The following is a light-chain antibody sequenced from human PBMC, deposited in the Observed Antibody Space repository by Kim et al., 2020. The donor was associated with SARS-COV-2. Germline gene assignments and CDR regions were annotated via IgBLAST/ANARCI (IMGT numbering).Light chain of an antibody. Sequence: DIQMTQSPSSLSASVGDRVTITCRASQSISNYLNWYQQKPGKAPKLLIYAASSLQSGVPSRFSGSGSGTDFTLTISSLQPEDVATYYCQQSYSTPLTFGGGTKVDIK. CDR3: QQSYSTPLT. CDR2: AAS. CDR1: QSISNY. J-gene: IGKJ4*01. V-gene: IGKV1-39*01.